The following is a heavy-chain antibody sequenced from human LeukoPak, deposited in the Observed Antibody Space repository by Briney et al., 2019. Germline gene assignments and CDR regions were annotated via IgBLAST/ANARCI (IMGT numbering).Heavy chain of an antibody. CDR3: ARLRIRRGQLWSLPYFDY. Sequence: GRSLRLSCVASGFTFSDNAMHWVRQAPGKGLEWVAIISYDGSNKYYADSVKGRFTISRDNSKNTLYLQMNSLRAEDTVVYYCARLRIRRGQLWSLPYFDYWGQGTLVTVSS. J-gene: IGHJ4*02. D-gene: IGHD5-18*01. CDR2: ISYDGSNK. CDR1: GFTFSDNA. V-gene: IGHV3-30*04.